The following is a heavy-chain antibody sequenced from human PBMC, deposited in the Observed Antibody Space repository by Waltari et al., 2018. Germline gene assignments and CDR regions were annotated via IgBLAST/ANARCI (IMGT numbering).Heavy chain of an antibody. V-gene: IGHV4-34*01. CDR1: GGSFSGYY. Sequence: QVQLQQWGAGLLKPSETLSLTCAVYGGSFSGYYWRWIRQPPGKGLEWIGEINHVGSTNYNPSLKSRVTISVDTSKNQCSRKLSSVTAADTAVYYCARGEPRLRYYDYVWGDYWGQGTLVTVSS. D-gene: IGHD3-16*01. CDR3: ARGEPRLRYYDYVWGDY. J-gene: IGHJ4*02. CDR2: INHVGST.